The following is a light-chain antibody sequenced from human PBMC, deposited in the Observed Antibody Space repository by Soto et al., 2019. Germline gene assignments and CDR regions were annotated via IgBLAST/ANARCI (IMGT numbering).Light chain of an antibody. J-gene: IGLJ3*02. CDR2: RDS. CDR1: NIGTRN. CDR3: HVWDSSTAV. Sequence: SYELTQPLSVSVPLGQTASITCGGNNIGTRNFHWYQQKPGQAPVLVVYRDSNRPSGIPERFSGSNSGNTATLTISRAQAGDEADYYCHVWDSSTAVFGGGTKLTVL. V-gene: IGLV3-9*01.